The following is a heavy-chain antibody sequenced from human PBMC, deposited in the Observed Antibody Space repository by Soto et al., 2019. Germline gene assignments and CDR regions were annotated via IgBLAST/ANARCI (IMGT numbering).Heavy chain of an antibody. Sequence: VQLQESGPGLVKPSGTLSLTCAVSGGSISSSNWWSWVRQPPGKGLEWVGRIKSKTDGETTDYAAPVKGRFTISRDDSKNTVYLQMNSLKTEDTAVYYCSTGSSGYWGQGTLVTVSS. J-gene: IGHJ4*02. CDR1: GGSISSSNW. D-gene: IGHD3-10*01. CDR2: IKSKTDGETT. CDR3: STGSSGY. V-gene: IGHV3-15*01.